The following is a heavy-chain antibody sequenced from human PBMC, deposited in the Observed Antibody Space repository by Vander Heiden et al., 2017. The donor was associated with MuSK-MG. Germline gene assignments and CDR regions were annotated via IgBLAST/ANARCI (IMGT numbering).Heavy chain of an antibody. CDR3: TKSWIQLWLLDY. V-gene: IGHV3-49*03. J-gene: IGHJ4*02. Sequence: EVHLVESGRCFVQPGRSLRLSCTAPGFTFGDYGLTWFRQAPGTGLARVGFVRSNTYGGTTEYEATVKGRFTISRDDSKSIAYLQMNSLKTEDTAVYYCTKSWIQLWLLDYWGQGTLVAVSS. CDR2: VRSNTYGGTT. CDR1: GFTFGDYG. D-gene: IGHD5-18*01.